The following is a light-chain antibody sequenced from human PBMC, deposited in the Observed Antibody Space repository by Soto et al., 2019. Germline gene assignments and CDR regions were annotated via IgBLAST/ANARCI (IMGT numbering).Light chain of an antibody. CDR1: QSIRSN. CDR2: GAF. CDR3: QQYGSSPWT. V-gene: IGKV3-20*01. Sequence: VMTQSPDTLSVSPGGRATLSCRASQSIRSNLAWYQQKPGQATRLLIYGAFIRATGIPDRFSGSGSGTDFTLTISRLEPEEFAVYYCQQYGSSPWTVGQGTKVDIK. J-gene: IGKJ1*01.